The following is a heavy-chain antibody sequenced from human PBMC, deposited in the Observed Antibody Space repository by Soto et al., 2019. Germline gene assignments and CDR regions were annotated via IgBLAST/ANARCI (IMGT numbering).Heavy chain of an antibody. Sequence: GSLRLSCAASGFTFSSYGMHWVRQAPGKGLEWVAVISYDGSNKYYADSVKGRFTISRDNSKNTLYLQMNSLRAEDTAVYYCASSNWFDPWGQGTLVTVSS. CDR3: ASSNWFDP. CDR2: ISYDGSNK. J-gene: IGHJ5*02. V-gene: IGHV3-30*03. CDR1: GFTFSSYG.